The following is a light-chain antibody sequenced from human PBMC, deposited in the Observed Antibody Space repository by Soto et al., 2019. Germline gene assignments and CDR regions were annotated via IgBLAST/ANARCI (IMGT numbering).Light chain of an antibody. Sequence: DIQMTQSPSSLSASVGDRVTITCRASQGISNYLAWYQQEPGKVPKLLIYAASTLQSGVPSRFGGSGSGTDFTLTISSLQPEDVATYYCQKYNSAPLTFGGGTKVDIK. V-gene: IGKV1-27*01. J-gene: IGKJ4*01. CDR3: QKYNSAPLT. CDR1: QGISNY. CDR2: AAS.